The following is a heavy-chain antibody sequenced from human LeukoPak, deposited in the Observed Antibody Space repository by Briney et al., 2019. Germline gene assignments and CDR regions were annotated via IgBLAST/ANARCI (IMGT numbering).Heavy chain of an antibody. CDR2: ISWNSGSI. V-gene: IGHV3-9*01. CDR1: GFTFDDYA. D-gene: IGHD5-24*01. CDR3: ARGYGYNFYFDY. Sequence: PGRSLRLSCAASGFTFDDYAMHWVRQAPGKGLEWVSGISWNSGSIGYADSVKGRFTISRDNAKNSLYLQMNSLRAEDTAVYYCARGYGYNFYFDYWGQGTLVTVSS. J-gene: IGHJ4*02.